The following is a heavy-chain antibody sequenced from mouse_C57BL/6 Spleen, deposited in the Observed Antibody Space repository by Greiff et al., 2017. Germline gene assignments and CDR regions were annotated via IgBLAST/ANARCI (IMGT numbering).Heavy chain of an antibody. CDR2: IYPGDGDT. D-gene: IGHD1-1*01. CDR3: ARGDYYGSSLLDY. J-gene: IGHJ2*01. Sequence: VQGVESGAELVKPGASVKISCKASGYAFSRYWMNWVKQRPGKGLEWIGQIYPGDGDTNYNGKFKGKATLTADKSSSTAYMQLRSLTSEDSAVYFCARGDYYGSSLLDYWGQGTTLTVSS. CDR1: GYAFSRYW. V-gene: IGHV1-80*01.